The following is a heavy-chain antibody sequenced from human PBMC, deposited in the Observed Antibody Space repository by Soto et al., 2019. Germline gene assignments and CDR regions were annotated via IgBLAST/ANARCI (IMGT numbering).Heavy chain of an antibody. CDR1: GYIFTNYA. Sequence: VQLVQSGAEVKKPGASMKVSCRTSGYIFTNYALHWVRQAPGQGLEWMGWINTGHGNTKYSENFRGRVTITRDTSATTAYLELSSLISEDTAVYFCARERHYDLWSGYKELDNWGQGTQVTVSS. D-gene: IGHD3-3*01. CDR3: ARERHYDLWSGYKELDN. CDR2: INTGHGNT. V-gene: IGHV1-3*04. J-gene: IGHJ4*01.